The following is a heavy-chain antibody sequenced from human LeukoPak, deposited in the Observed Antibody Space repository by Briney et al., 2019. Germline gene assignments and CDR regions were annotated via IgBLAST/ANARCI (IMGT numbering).Heavy chain of an antibody. V-gene: IGHV3-23*01. Sequence: GGSLRLSCAASGFTFNTYGMSWVRQAPGKGLEWVSAINGRGGSTYYAVSVKGRFSISRDSSKNTLFLQMNSLRAEDTAVYYCAKASDSWNYENWFDPWGQGTLVTVSS. D-gene: IGHD1-7*01. CDR3: AKASDSWNYENWFDP. CDR2: INGRGGST. CDR1: GFTFNTYG. J-gene: IGHJ5*02.